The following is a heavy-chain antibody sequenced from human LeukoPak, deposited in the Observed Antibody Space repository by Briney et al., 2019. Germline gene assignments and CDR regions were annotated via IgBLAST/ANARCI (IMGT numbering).Heavy chain of an antibody. D-gene: IGHD2-2*03. CDR1: GFTFSSYW. CDR3: ARVDGYCSSTSCHAGWFDP. V-gene: IGHV3-74*01. CDR2: INSDGSST. Sequence: GGSLRLSCAASGFTFSSYWMHWVRQAPGKGLVWVSCINSDGSSTSYADSVKGRFTISRDNAKNTLYLQMNSLRAEDTAVYYCARVDGYCSSTSCHAGWFDPWGQGTLVTVSS. J-gene: IGHJ5*02.